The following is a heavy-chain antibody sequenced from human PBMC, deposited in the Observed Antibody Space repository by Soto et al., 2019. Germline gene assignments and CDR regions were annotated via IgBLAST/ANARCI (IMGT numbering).Heavy chain of an antibody. D-gene: IGHD6-6*01. V-gene: IGHV1-69*02. J-gene: IGHJ6*02. Sequence: QVQLVQSGAEVKKPGSSVKVSCKASGGTFSSYTIIWVRQAPGQGLEWMGRIIPILGLATYAHKCQGRFTTTADKSTSTAYIELSGLRSEDTAVYYCARSSSSFFDDSKYYYYGMDVWGHGTTVTV. CDR3: ARSSSSFFDDSKYYYYGMDV. CDR1: GGTFSSYT. CDR2: IIPILGLA.